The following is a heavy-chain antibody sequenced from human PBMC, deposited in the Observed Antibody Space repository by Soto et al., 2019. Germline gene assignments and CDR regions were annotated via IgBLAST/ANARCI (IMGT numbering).Heavy chain of an antibody. V-gene: IGHV3-23*01. CDR1: GFTFADYA. CDR3: AKDFDGYGLVDFSRN. D-gene: IGHD3-9*01. CDR2: IIDTSGNT. J-gene: IGHJ1*01. Sequence: EVLLLESGGGLVQPGGSLRLSCAASGFTFADYAMSWVRQAPGKGLEWGSGIIDTSGNTYYADSVKGRFSISRDNIENRLYLQLKSLTGEAADVYYVAKDFDGYGLVDFSRNCGPGRLGSVSS.